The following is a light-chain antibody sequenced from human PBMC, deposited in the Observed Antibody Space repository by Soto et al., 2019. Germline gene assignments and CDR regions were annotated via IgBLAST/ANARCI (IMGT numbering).Light chain of an antibody. V-gene: IGKV1-5*01. CDR3: QQSYRTPYT. CDR2: DAS. J-gene: IGKJ5*01. Sequence: DIQMTQSPSTLSASVGDRVTITCRASRSISNWLAWYQQRPGIAPKLLIFDASILQSGVPSRFSGSGSGTDFTLTITSLQPEDFATYYCQQSYRTPYTFGQGTRLEIK. CDR1: RSISNW.